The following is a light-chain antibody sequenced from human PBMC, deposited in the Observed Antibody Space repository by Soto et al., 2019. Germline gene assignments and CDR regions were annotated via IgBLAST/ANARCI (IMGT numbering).Light chain of an antibody. CDR2: DIT. Sequence: QSVLTQPPSVSGAPGQWVTISCTGSSSNFGAGFAVHWYQRFPGTAPQLLIYDITNRPSGVPDRFSGSKSGTSASLAIAGPQAEDEAVYYCQSYDRSLSGYVFGTGTKVTVL. J-gene: IGLJ1*01. CDR1: SSNFGAGFA. V-gene: IGLV1-40*01. CDR3: QSYDRSLSGYV.